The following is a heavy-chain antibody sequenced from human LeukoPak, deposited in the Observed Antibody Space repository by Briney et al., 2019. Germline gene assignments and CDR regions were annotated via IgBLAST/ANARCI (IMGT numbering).Heavy chain of an antibody. Sequence: NTSETLSLTCTVSGGSISSTSYHWAWIRQPPGKGLEWIATVYYTGSAYYNPSLKSRVTIPVDTSKSQFSLKLSSVTTADTALYYCARYASGSYYWFDPWGQGTLVTVSS. CDR3: ARYASGSYYWFDP. V-gene: IGHV4-39*01. D-gene: IGHD3-10*01. J-gene: IGHJ5*02. CDR1: GGSISSTSYH. CDR2: VYYTGSA.